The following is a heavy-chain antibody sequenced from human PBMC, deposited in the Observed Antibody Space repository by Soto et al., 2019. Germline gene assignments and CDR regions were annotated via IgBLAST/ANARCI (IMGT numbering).Heavy chain of an antibody. D-gene: IGHD3-16*01. CDR2: ISSGSNFI. CDR1: GFIFSSYR. CDR3: ARDSSYDRFVQDLQH. Sequence: PGGSLRLSCAASGFIFSSYRMVWVRQAPGKGLEWVASISSGSNFIHYADSVKGRFTISRDNAKNSLFLQMTSLRSEDTAVYFCARDSSYDRFVQDLQHRGQGTLVPVSS. J-gene: IGHJ1*01. V-gene: IGHV3-21*06.